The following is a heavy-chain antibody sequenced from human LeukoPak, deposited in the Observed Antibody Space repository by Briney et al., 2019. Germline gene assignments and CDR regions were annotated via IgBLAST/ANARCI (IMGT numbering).Heavy chain of an antibody. D-gene: IGHD4-17*01. J-gene: IGHJ6*02. CDR2: ISGSGGNT. CDR3: AKDLTVTHYYYYGMDV. Sequence: QPGGSLRLSCAASGFTFSNYPMDWVRQAPGKGLAWVSTISGSGGNTYYADSVKGRFTISRDNSKNTLFLQMNSLRAEDTAVYYCAKDLTVTHYYYYGMDVWGQGTTVTVSS. CDR1: GFTFSNYP. V-gene: IGHV3-23*01.